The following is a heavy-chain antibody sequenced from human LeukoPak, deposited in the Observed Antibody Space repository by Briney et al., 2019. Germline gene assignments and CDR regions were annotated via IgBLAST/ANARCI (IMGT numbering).Heavy chain of an antibody. CDR2: ISGYNAKT. J-gene: IGHJ4*02. Sequence: ASVKVSCKTSGYTFTSYYVSWVRQAPGQGLGWMGWISGYNAKTKYVQKFQGRITMTIDTSTTTAYVELRSLTSDDTAVYYCARVRDYYASSDYSDYWGQGTLVTVSS. CDR1: GYTFTSYY. D-gene: IGHD3-22*01. V-gene: IGHV1-18*04. CDR3: ARVRDYYASSDYSDY.